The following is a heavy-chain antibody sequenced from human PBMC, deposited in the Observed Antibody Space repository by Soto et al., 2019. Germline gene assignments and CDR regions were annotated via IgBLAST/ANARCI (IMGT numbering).Heavy chain of an antibody. D-gene: IGHD2-15*01. CDR1: GFTFSSYA. J-gene: IGHJ6*02. CDR3: AKAGCSGGSCYPTEEYDGMDV. Sequence: EVQLLESGGGLVQPGGSLRLSCAASGFTFSSYAMNWVRQAPGKGLEWVSAISGSGGSTYYADSVKGRFTISRDNSKNTLYLQMNSLRAEDTAVYYCAKAGCSGGSCYPTEEYDGMDVWGQGTTVTVSS. V-gene: IGHV3-23*01. CDR2: ISGSGGST.